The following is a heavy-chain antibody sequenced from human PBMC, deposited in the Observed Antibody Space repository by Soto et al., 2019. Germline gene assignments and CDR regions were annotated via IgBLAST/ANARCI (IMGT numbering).Heavy chain of an antibody. CDR2: ISGTGTTT. CDR3: VKAVYLLDFDY. D-gene: IGHD2-8*01. CDR1: GFTFSSYA. J-gene: IGHJ4*02. Sequence: EVQLLESGGGLIQPGGSLRLSCAASGFTFSSYAMTWVRQAPGKGLEWVSTISGTGTTTYYADSVKGRFNISRDNSKNTLYLQMNSLGTEDTAVYYCVKAVYLLDFDYWGQGTLVTVSS. V-gene: IGHV3-23*01.